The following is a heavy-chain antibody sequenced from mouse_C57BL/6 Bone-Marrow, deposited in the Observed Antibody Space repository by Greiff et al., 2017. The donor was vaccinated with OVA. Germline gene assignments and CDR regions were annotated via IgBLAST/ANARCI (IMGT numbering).Heavy chain of an antibody. J-gene: IGHJ1*03. D-gene: IGHD1-1*01. CDR2: ISDGGSYT. CDR1: GFTFSSYA. V-gene: IGHV5-4*01. CDR3: AREPYYYGSSYTQYIEV. Sequence: EVQRVESGGGLVKPGGSLKLSCAASGFTFSSYAMSWVRQTPEKRLEWVATISDGGSYTYYPDNVKGRFTISRDNAKHNLYLQMSHLKSEDTAMYYCAREPYYYGSSYTQYIEVWGTGTTGTVSS.